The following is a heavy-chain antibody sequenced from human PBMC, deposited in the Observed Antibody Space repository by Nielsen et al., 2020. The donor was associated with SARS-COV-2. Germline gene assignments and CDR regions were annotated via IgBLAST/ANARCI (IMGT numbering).Heavy chain of an antibody. J-gene: IGHJ4*02. Sequence: ASVKVSCKASGYTFTSYGISWVRQAPGQGLEWMGWISAYNGNTNYAQKLQGRVTMTRDTSTSTVYMELSSLRSEDTAVYYCARDTRQDSGSYYLPTGIDYWGQGTLVTVSS. D-gene: IGHD1-26*01. CDR3: ARDTRQDSGSYYLPTGIDY. CDR2: ISAYNGNT. V-gene: IGHV1-18*01. CDR1: GYTFTSYG.